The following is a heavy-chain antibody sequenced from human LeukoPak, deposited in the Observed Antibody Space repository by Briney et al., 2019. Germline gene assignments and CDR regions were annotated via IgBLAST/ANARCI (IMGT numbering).Heavy chain of an antibody. V-gene: IGHV3-23*01. J-gene: IGHJ3*02. CDR1: GFTFSSYA. CDR2: ISGSGGST. D-gene: IGHD3-9*01. Sequence: GGSLRLSCAASGFTFSSYAMSWVRQAPGEGLEWVSAISGSGGSTYYADSVKGRFTISRDNSKNTLYLQMNSLRAEDTAVYYCAKALRYFDWLFPGAFDIWGQGTMVTVSS. CDR3: AKALRYFDWLFPGAFDI.